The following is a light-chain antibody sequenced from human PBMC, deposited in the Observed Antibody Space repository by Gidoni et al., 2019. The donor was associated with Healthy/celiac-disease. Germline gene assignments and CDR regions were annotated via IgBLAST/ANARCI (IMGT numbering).Light chain of an antibody. J-gene: IGLJ3*02. CDR1: SSNIGAGYD. CDR2: VNS. CDR3: QSYDSSLSWV. V-gene: IGLV1-40*01. Sequence: QSVLTQPPSVSGAPGQRVTISCTGSSSNIGAGYDVHWYQQLPGTAPKLLIYVNSNRPSGVPDGFSGSKSGTSASLAITGLQAEDEADYYCQSYDSSLSWVFGGGTKLTVL.